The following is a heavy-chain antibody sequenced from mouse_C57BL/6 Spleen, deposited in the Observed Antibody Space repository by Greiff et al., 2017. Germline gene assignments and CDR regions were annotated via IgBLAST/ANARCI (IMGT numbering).Heavy chain of an antibody. D-gene: IGHD3-2*02. CDR3: ARGDSSGYSWFAY. V-gene: IGHV1-59*01. CDR1: GYTFTSYW. CDR2: IDPSDSYT. J-gene: IGHJ3*01. Sequence: QVQLQQPGAELVRPGTSVKLSCKASGYTFTSYWMHWVKQRPGQGLEWIGVIDPSDSYTNYNQKFKGKATLTVDTSSSTAYMQLSSLTSEDSAVYYCARGDSSGYSWFAYWGKGTLVTVSA.